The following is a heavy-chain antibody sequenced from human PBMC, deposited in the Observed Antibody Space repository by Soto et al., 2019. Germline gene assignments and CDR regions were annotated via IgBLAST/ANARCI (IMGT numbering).Heavy chain of an antibody. CDR3: AIGIQLWLRRINNGYSG. V-gene: IGHV1-69*12. CDR2: IIPMFGTA. Sequence: QVQLVQSGAEVKKPESSVKVSCTAPGGTFSTYAISWVRQAPGQGLEWMGGIIPMFGTANYAHRFQDRVTITADESTNTVDMELSSLRSEDTAVYFCAIGIQLWLRRINNGYSGWGQGTLVTVSS. CDR1: GGTFSTYA. D-gene: IGHD5-18*01. J-gene: IGHJ4*02.